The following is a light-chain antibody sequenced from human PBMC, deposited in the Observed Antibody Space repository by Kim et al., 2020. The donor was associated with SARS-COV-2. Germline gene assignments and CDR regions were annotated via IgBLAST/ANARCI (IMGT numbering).Light chain of an antibody. V-gene: IGLV2-14*03. CDR1: SSDVGRYNY. CDR2: DVN. Sequence: QSITIACTGTSSDVGRYNYVSWYQHHPGKAPDLIIYDVNKGPSGVSNRFSGSKSCNTAFLIISGLQAEDEADYFCNSYTRGGTTYVFGTGTKVTVL. J-gene: IGLJ1*01. CDR3: NSYTRGGTTYV.